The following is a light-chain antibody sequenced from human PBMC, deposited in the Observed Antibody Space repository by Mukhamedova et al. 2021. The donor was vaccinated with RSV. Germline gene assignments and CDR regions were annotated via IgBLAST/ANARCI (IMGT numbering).Light chain of an antibody. CDR1: QGIRNE. J-gene: IGKJ1*01. CDR2: AAS. V-gene: IGKV1-17*01. CDR3: LQYNSDPWT. Sequence: RASQGIRNELGWYQQKPGKAPKRLIYAASTLQAGVPSRFISGGSGTEFTLTISSLQPEDFATYYCLQYNSDPWTFGQGTRVEIK.